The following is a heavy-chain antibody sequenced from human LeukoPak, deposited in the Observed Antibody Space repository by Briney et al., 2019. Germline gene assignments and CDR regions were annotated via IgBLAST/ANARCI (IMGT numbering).Heavy chain of an antibody. CDR2: IIPILGIA. D-gene: IGHD2-21*02. V-gene: IGHV1-69*04. Sequence: ASVKVSCKASGYTFTNDGVSWVRQAPGQGLEWMGRIIPILGIANYAQKFQGRVTITADKSTSTAYMELSSLRSEDTAVYYCASPHPYCGGDCYPDYWGQGTLVTVSS. J-gene: IGHJ4*02. CDR1: GYTFTNDG. CDR3: ASPHPYCGGDCYPDY.